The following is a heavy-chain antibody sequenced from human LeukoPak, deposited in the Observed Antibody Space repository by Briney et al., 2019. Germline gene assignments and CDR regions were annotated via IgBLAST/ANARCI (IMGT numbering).Heavy chain of an antibody. V-gene: IGHV1-69*05. D-gene: IGHD6-6*01. CDR1: GYTFTSYY. CDR3: ARSEQLDRYYYYYYYMDV. J-gene: IGHJ6*03. CDR2: IIPIFGTA. Sequence: SVKVSCKASGYTFTSYYMHWVRHAPGQGLEWMGGIIPIFGTANYAQKFQGRVTITTDESTSTAYMELSSLRSEDTAVYYCARSEQLDRYYYYYYYMDVWGKGTTVTVSS.